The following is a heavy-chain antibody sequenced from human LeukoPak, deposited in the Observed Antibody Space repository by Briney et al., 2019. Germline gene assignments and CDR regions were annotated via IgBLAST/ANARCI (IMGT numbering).Heavy chain of an antibody. Sequence: ASVKVSCKASGYTFTGYYMHWVRQAPGQGLEWMGRINPNSGGTNYAQKFQGRVTMTRDTSISTAYMELSGLRSDDTAVYYCARDVSEWELLSFDYWGQGTLVTVSS. CDR1: GYTFTGYY. V-gene: IGHV1-2*06. CDR2: INPNSGGT. D-gene: IGHD1-26*01. CDR3: ARDVSEWELLSFDY. J-gene: IGHJ4*02.